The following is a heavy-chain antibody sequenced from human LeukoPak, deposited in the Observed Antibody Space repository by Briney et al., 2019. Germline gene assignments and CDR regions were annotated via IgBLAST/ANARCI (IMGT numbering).Heavy chain of an antibody. J-gene: IGHJ4*02. CDR2: ISSSSSTI. Sequence: GGSLRLSCAVSGFTFRSYTMNWVRQAPGKGLEWVSYISSSSSTIYYADSVKGRFTISRDNVKNSLYLQMNSLRVEDTAVYYCAREGDYSDSSGYYRPFDYWGQGTLVTVSS. CDR3: AREGDYSDSSGYYRPFDY. D-gene: IGHD3-22*01. V-gene: IGHV3-48*01. CDR1: GFTFRSYT.